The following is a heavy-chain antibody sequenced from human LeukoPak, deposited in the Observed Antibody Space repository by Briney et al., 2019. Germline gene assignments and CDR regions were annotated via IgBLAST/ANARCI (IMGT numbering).Heavy chain of an antibody. V-gene: IGHV4-59*11. CDR1: GGSISSHY. J-gene: IGHJ6*03. CDR3: ARDLTQSPYYYYMDV. CDR2: IYYSGST. Sequence: SSETLSLTCTVSGGSISSHYWSWIRQPPGKGLEWIGYIYYSGSTNYNPSLKSRVTISVDTSKNQFSLKLSSVTAADTAVYSCARDLTQSPYYYYMDVWGKGTTVTVSS. D-gene: IGHD1-14*01.